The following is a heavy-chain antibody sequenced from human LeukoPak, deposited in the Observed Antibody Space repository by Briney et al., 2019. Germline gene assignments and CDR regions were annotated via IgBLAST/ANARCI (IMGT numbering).Heavy chain of an antibody. CDR1: GGTFSSYA. CDR3: ARESRGVVPAAIAPPGWYFDL. CDR2: IIPIFGTA. Sequence: GASVKVSCKASGGTFSSYAISWVRQAPVQGLEWMGGIIPIFGTASYAQKFQGRVTITADESTSTAYMELSSLRSEDTAVYYCARESRGVVPAAIAPPGWYFDLWGRGTLVTVSS. V-gene: IGHV1-69*01. J-gene: IGHJ2*01. D-gene: IGHD2-2*01.